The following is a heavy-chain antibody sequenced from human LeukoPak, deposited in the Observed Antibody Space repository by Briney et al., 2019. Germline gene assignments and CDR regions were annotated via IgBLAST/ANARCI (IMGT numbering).Heavy chain of an antibody. J-gene: IGHJ4*02. CDR2: IYSGGST. D-gene: IGHD6-13*01. Sequence: PGGSLRLSCAASGFTVSSNYMSWVRQAPGKGLEWVSVIYSGGSTYYADSVKGRFTISRDNSKNTLYLQMNSLRAEDTAVYYCASRFSSWYPEPYFDYWGQGTLVTVSS. CDR1: GFTVSSNY. V-gene: IGHV3-53*01. CDR3: ASRFSSWYPEPYFDY.